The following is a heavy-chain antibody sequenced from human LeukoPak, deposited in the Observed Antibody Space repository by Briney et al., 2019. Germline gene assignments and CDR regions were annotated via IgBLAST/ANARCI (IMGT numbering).Heavy chain of an antibody. J-gene: IGHJ4*02. CDR3: AKPRTAAGRNFDY. CDR2: ISGSGGST. CDR1: GFTFSGSA. V-gene: IGHV3-23*01. Sequence: GGSLRLSCVASGFTFSGSAMSWVRQAPERGLEWVSLISGSGGSTNYADSVKGRFTISRDNSKNTLYLQMNSLTAEDTAVYYCAKPRTAAGRNFDYWGQGTLVTVSS. D-gene: IGHD2-21*02.